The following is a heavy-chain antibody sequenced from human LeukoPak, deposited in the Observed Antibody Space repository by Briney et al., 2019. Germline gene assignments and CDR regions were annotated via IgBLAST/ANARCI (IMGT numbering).Heavy chain of an antibody. CDR3: ARTYYYDSSGYYYFGY. CDR2: IYYSGST. V-gene: IGHV4-39*01. CDR1: GGSISSSSYY. D-gene: IGHD3-22*01. Sequence: SETLSLTCTVSGGSISSSSYYWGWIRQPPGKGLEWIGSIYYSGSTYYNPSLKSRVTISVDTSKNQFSLKLSSVTAADTAVYYCARTYYYDSSGYYYFGYWGQGTLVTVSS. J-gene: IGHJ4*02.